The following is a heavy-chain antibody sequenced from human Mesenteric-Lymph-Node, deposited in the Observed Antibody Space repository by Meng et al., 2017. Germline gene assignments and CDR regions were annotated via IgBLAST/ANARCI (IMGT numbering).Heavy chain of an antibody. CDR1: GGSINSGAYY. CDR2: IYYSGAT. D-gene: IGHD3-22*01. V-gene: IGHV4-31*03. CDR3: ATVHYDNRPFDI. Sequence: LRLSCTVSGGSINSGAYYWSWIRQHPGKALEWIGYIYYSGATYYNPSLKSRITISIDTSKNQFSLKLTSVTAADTAMYFCATVHYDNRPFDIWGQGTMVTVSS. J-gene: IGHJ3*02.